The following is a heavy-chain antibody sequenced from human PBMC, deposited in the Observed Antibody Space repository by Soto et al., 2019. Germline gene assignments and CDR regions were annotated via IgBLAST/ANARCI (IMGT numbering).Heavy chain of an antibody. D-gene: IGHD6-19*01. V-gene: IGHV3-74*01. Sequence: EVQLVESGGGLVQPGGSLRVSCAASGFTFSSYWMHWVRQAPGKGLVWVSRINSDGSSTSYADSVKGRFTISRDNAKNTLYLQMNRLRAEETAIYYCARRGAVAGLHYWGQGTLVTVSS. J-gene: IGHJ4*02. CDR1: GFTFSSYW. CDR2: INSDGSST. CDR3: ARRGAVAGLHY.